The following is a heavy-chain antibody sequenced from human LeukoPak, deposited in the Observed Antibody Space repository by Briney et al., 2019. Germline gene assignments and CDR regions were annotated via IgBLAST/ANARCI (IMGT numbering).Heavy chain of an antibody. V-gene: IGHV1-8*03. CDR1: GYTFTSYD. Sequence: ASVKVSCKASGYTFTSYDINWVRQATGQGLERMGWMNPNSGNTGYAQKFQGRVTITRNTSISTAYMELSSLRSEDTAVYYCARGLQYHKDFDYWGQGTLVTVSS. CDR3: ARGLQYHKDFDY. D-gene: IGHD2-15*01. CDR2: MNPNSGNT. J-gene: IGHJ4*02.